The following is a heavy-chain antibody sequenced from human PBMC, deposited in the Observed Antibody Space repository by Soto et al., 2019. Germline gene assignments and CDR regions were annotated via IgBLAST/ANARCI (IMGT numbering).Heavy chain of an antibody. V-gene: IGHV4-39*01. CDR3: ARHRDFWSGYYIGYYFDY. J-gene: IGHJ4*02. D-gene: IGHD3-3*01. CDR1: GGSISSSSYY. Sequence: SETLSLTCTVSGGSISSSSYYWGWIRQPPGKGLEWIGSIYYSGSTYYNPSLKSRVTISVDTSKNQFSLKLSSVTAADTAVYYCARHRDFWSGYYIGYYFDYWGQGTLVTVSS. CDR2: IYYSGST.